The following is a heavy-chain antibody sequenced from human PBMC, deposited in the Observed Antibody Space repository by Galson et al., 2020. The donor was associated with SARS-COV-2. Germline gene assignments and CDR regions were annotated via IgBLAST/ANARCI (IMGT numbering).Heavy chain of an antibody. D-gene: IGHD3-22*01. CDR1: GGSISSSSYY. V-gene: IGHV4-39*01. CDR2: ISYSGST. CDR3: ARRHRKYENSGYYYGYFDY. Sequence: ETSETLSLTCTISGGSISSSSYYWGWIRQPPGRGLEWIGIISYSGSTYYNPSLKSRVTISVDTSKNQFSLRLSSVTAADTAVYYCARRHRKYENSGYYYGYFDYWGQGTLVTVSS. J-gene: IGHJ4*02.